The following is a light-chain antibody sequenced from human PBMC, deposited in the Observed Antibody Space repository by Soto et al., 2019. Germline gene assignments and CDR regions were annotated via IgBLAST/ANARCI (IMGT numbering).Light chain of an antibody. CDR3: QQYNNWPPIT. CDR1: QTISNN. CDR2: HAI. Sequence: EIVMTQSPATLSVSPGERATLSCRASQTISNNLAWYQQKPGQPPRLLIYHAIARATGIPTRFSGSGSGTEFTLTISGLQSEDFAVYYCQQYNNWPPITFGQGTRLEIK. J-gene: IGKJ5*01. V-gene: IGKV3-15*01.